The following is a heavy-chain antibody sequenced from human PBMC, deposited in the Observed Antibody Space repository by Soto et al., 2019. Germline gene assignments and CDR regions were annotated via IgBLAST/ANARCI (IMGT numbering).Heavy chain of an antibody. V-gene: IGHV4-30-2*01. Sequence: QLQLQESGSGLVKPSQTLSLTCAVSGGSISSGRYPWSWIRQPPGKGLEGIGYIYHIGSIYYNPSLTSGVTISVDTSKNQFSLKLSSVTAADTAVYYCARVPDYRGQGTLVSVSS. J-gene: IGHJ4*02. CDR2: IYHIGSI. CDR3: ARVPDY. CDR1: GGSISSGRYP.